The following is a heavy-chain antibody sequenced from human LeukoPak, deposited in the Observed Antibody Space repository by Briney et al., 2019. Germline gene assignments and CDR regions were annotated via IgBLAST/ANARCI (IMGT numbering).Heavy chain of an antibody. V-gene: IGHV3-66*04. CDR1: EFTVSSNY. CDR2: IYSGGST. D-gene: IGHD4-17*01. CDR3: ARPASLNTDPYGMDV. J-gene: IGHJ6*02. Sequence: GGSLRLSCAASEFTVSSNYMSWVRQAPGKGLEWVSVIYSGGSTYYADSVKGRFTISRDNSKNTLYLQMNSLRAEDTAVYYCARPASLNTDPYGMDVWGQGTTVTVSS.